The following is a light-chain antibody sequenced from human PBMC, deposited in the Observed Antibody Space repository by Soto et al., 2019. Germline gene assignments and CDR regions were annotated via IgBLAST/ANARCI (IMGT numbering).Light chain of an antibody. J-gene: IGKJ1*01. Sequence: DLQMTQSPSTLSASVGDRVTITYRASQSISSWLAWYQQKPGKAPKLLIYKASSLESGVPSRFSGSGSGTEFTLTISSLQPDDFATYYCQQYNSYSRTFGQGTKVEIK. CDR3: QQYNSYSRT. CDR1: QSISSW. V-gene: IGKV1-5*03. CDR2: KAS.